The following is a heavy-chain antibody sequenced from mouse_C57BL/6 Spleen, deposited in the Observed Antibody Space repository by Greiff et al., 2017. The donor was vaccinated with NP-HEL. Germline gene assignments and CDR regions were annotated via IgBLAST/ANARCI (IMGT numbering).Heavy chain of an antibody. CDR3: ASSSTDYAMDY. CDR1: GYAFSSYC. D-gene: IGHD1-1*01. CDR2: IYPGDGDT. J-gene: IGHJ4*01. Sequence: QVQLQQSGAELVKPGASVKISCKASGYAFSSYCMNWVKQRPGQGLEWIGQIYPGDGDTKYNGKFKGKATLTADKSSSTAYMQLSGLTSEDSAVYLCASSSTDYAMDYWGQGTSVTVSS. V-gene: IGHV1-80*01.